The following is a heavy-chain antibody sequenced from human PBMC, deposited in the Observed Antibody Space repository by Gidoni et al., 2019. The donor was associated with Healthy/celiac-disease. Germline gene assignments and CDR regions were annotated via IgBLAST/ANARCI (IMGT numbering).Heavy chain of an antibody. CDR3: AKEIYYGSGSRIDY. CDR1: GFTFDDYA. D-gene: IGHD3-10*01. V-gene: IGHV3-9*01. J-gene: IGHJ4*02. CDR2: ISWNSGSI. Sequence: EVQLVESGGGLVQPGRSLRLSCAASGFTFDDYAMHWVRQAPGKGLEWVSGISWNSGSIGYADSVKGRFTISRDNAKNSLYLQMNSLRAEDTALYYCAKEIYYGSGSRIDYWGQGTLVTVSS.